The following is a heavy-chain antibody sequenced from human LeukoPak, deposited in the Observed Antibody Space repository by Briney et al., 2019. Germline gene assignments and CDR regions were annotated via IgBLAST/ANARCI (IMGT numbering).Heavy chain of an antibody. CDR2: ISTRSDYI. Sequence: GGSLRLSCAASGFTFSSYTMNWVRQAPGKGLEWVSSISTRSDYIYYADSVKGRFTISRDDAKNSLSLQMNSLKAEDTAVYYCARQIYLYDTSGWWGQGTLVTVSS. V-gene: IGHV3-21*01. CDR3: ARQIYLYDTSGW. J-gene: IGHJ4*02. CDR1: GFTFSSYT. D-gene: IGHD3-22*01.